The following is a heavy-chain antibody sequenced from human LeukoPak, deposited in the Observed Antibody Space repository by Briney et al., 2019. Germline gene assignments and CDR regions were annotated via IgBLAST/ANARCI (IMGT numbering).Heavy chain of an antibody. V-gene: IGHV3-48*03. CDR1: GFTFSSYE. J-gene: IGHJ6*04. CDR3: AELGITMIGGV. D-gene: IGHD3-10*02. CDR2: ISSSGSTI. Sequence: GGSLRLSCAASGFTFSSYEMNWVRQAPGKGLEWVSYISSSGSTIYYADSVKGRFTISKDNAKNSLYLQMNSLRAEDTAVYYCAELGITMIGGVWGKGTTVTVSS.